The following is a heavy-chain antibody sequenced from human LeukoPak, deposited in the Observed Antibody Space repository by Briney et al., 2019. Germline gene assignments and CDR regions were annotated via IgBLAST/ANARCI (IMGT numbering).Heavy chain of an antibody. CDR3: AREVIVVVSAAVLGYYMDV. D-gene: IGHD2-2*01. V-gene: IGHV3-7*01. J-gene: IGHJ6*03. CDR2: IKQDGSEK. CDR1: GFTFSSYW. Sequence: GGSLRLSCAVSGFTFSSYWMSWVRQAPGKGLEWVANIKQDGSEKYYVDSVKGRFTISRDNAKNSLYLQMNSLRAEDTAVYYCAREVIVVVSAAVLGYYMDVWGRGTTVAVSS.